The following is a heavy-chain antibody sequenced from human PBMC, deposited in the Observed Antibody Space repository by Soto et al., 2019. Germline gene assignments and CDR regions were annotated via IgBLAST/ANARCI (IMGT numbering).Heavy chain of an antibody. D-gene: IGHD3-10*01. CDR2: ISSSSSYI. J-gene: IGHJ5*02. V-gene: IGHV3-21*01. Sequence: GGSLRLSCAASGFNFSSYSMNWVRQAPGKGLEWVSSISSSSSYIYYADSVKGRFTISRDNAKNSLYLQMNSLRAEDTAVYYCAREGLVLWFGEFDYPNWFDPWGQGTLVTVSS. CDR3: AREGLVLWFGEFDYPNWFDP. CDR1: GFNFSSYS.